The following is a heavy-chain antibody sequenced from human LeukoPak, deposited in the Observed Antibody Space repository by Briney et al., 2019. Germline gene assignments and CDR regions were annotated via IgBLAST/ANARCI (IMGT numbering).Heavy chain of an antibody. Sequence: KPSETLSLTCAVYGGSFSGYYWSWIRQPPGKGLEWIGEINHSGSTNYNPSLKSRVTISVDTSKNQFSLKLSSVTAADTAVYYCARGGFVLTDLYYFDYWGQGTLVTVSS. CDR1: GGSFSGYY. CDR2: INHSGST. D-gene: IGHD3-10*01. J-gene: IGHJ4*02. CDR3: ARGGFVLTDLYYFDY. V-gene: IGHV4-34*01.